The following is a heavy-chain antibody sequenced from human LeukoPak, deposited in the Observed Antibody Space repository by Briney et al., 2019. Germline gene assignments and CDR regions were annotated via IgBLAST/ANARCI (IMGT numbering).Heavy chain of an antibody. V-gene: IGHV3-23*01. J-gene: IGHJ6*02. CDR3: AKVSGRIQIWPQPFGDGMDV. CDR1: GFTFSSYA. Sequence: GGSLRLSCAASGFTFSSYAMSWVRQAPGKGLECVSAISGSGGNTYYADSVKGRFTISRDNSKNMLYLQMNSLGAEDTAVYYCAKVSGRIQIWPQPFGDGMDVWGQGTTVTVSS. CDR2: ISGSGGNT. D-gene: IGHD3-10*01.